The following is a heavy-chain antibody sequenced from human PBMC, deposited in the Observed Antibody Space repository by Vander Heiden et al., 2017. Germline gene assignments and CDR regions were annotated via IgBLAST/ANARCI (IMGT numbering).Heavy chain of an antibody. D-gene: IGHD2-2*01. Sequence: QVQLQESGPGLVQPSQTLSLTCTVPGGSTSSGGYYWSWIRQHPGKGLEWIGNIYYSGSTYYNPSLKSRVTISVDTSKNQFSLKLSSVTAADTAMYYCARGCSSTTCYPYYYGMGVWGQGTTVTVSS. CDR3: ARGCSSTTCYPYYYGMGV. J-gene: IGHJ6*02. V-gene: IGHV4-31*03. CDR2: IYYSGST. CDR1: GGSTSSGGYY.